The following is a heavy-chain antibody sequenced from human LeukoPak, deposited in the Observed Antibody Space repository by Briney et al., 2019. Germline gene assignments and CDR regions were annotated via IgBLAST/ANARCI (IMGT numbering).Heavy chain of an antibody. D-gene: IGHD3-10*01. V-gene: IGHV4-31*03. CDR2: IYYSGTT. J-gene: IGHJ4*02. CDR3: ARARYGSGSLNFDY. CDR1: GGSISSGAYY. Sequence: SQTLSLTCTVSGGSISSGAYYWSWIRQHPGRGLEWIGYIYYSGTTYYSPSLKSRVTISVDTSKNQFSLKLSSVTAADTAVYYCARARYGSGSLNFDYWGQGTLVTVSS.